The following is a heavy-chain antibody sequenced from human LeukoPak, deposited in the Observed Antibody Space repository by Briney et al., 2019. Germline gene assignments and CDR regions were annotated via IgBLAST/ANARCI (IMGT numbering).Heavy chain of an antibody. CDR1: GFTFSDYY. J-gene: IGHJ4*02. Sequence: GGSLRFSCAPSGFTFSDYYMNWIRQAPGKGLEWLSYISHTSSHTNYADSVKGRFTISRDNAKNSLYLQMNSLRAEDTAVYYCARGGGYYFDFWGQGTLVTVSS. CDR3: ARGGGYYFDF. V-gene: IGHV3-11*06. CDR2: ISHTSSHT. D-gene: IGHD3-16*01.